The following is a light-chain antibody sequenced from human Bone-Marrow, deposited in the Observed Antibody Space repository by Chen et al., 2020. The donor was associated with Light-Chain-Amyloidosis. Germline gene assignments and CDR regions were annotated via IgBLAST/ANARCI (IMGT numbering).Light chain of an antibody. Sequence: HMLTQPSSVSVAPGQTAKIACGGNNIGSTSVHWYRQTPGQAPLLVVSDDSDRPSGIPERLSGSNSGTTATLPISRVEAGDEADYYCQVWDRSSDRPVFGGGTKLTVL. CDR3: QVWDRSSDRPV. V-gene: IGLV3-21*02. CDR2: DDS. CDR1: NIGSTS. J-gene: IGLJ3*02.